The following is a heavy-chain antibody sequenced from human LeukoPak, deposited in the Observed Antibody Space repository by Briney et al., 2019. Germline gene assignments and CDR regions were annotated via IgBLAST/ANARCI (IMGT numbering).Heavy chain of an antibody. V-gene: IGHV3-21*01. Sequence: GGSLRLSCTASGFTFSSYSMNWVRQAPGKGLEWVSSISTSSSYIYYADSVKGRFTISRDNARNSLYLQMNSLRAEDTAVYYCARDTMATMAYYYMDVWGKGTTVTISS. CDR1: GFTFSSYS. D-gene: IGHD3-10*01. CDR2: ISTSSSYI. CDR3: ARDTMATMAYYYMDV. J-gene: IGHJ6*03.